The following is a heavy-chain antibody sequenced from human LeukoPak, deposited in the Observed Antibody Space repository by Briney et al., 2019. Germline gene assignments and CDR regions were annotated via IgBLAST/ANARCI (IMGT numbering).Heavy chain of an antibody. V-gene: IGHV4-39*01. J-gene: IGHJ4*02. D-gene: IGHD5-12*01. CDR1: GGPISSSSYY. Sequence: PSETLSLTCTVSGGPISSSSYYWGWIRQPPGKGLEWIGSIYYSGSTYYNPSLKSRVTISVDTSKNQFSLKLSSVTAADTAVYYCARHSGYWRTFDYWGQGTLVTVSS. CDR2: IYYSGST. CDR3: ARHSGYWRTFDY.